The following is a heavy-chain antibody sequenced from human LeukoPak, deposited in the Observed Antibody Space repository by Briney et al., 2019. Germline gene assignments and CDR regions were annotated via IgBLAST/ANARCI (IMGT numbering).Heavy chain of an antibody. CDR1: GGSISSGDYY. Sequence: SETLSLTCTVSGGSISSGDYYWSWIRQPPGKGLEWIGYIYYSGSTYYNPSLKSRVTISVDTSKNQFSLKLSSVTAADTAVFYCARDKAARRIDYWGQGTLVTVSS. CDR3: ARDKAARRIDY. CDR2: IYYSGST. J-gene: IGHJ4*02. D-gene: IGHD6-6*01. V-gene: IGHV4-30-4*08.